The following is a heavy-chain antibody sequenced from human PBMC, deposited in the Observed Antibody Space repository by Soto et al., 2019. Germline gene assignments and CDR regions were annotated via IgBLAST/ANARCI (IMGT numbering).Heavy chain of an antibody. D-gene: IGHD7-27*01. CDR3: TRANWYSEY. V-gene: IGHV4-59*11. CDR1: GGSISNHY. CDR2: IYYNGNT. J-gene: IGHJ4*02. Sequence: QVQLQESGPGLVKPSETLSLTCSVSGGSISNHYWSWIRQPPGKGLEWIGYIYYNGNTNYNPSLKSRVTMSVDTSRNQISQTLTTVTAADTAVYYCTRANWYSEYWGQGTLVTVSS.